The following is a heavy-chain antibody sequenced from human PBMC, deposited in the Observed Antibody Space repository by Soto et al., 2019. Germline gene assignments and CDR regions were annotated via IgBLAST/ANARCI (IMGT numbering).Heavy chain of an antibody. J-gene: IGHJ4*02. CDR3: ARGSSGYSTSGRTLDY. D-gene: IGHD4-4*01. Sequence: SVKVSCKASGGTFSSYAISWVRQAPGQGLEWMGGIIPIFGTANYAQKFQGRVTITADESTSTAYMELSSLRSEDTAVYYCARGSSGYSTSGRTLDYWGQGTLVTVSS. CDR1: GGTFSSYA. CDR2: IIPIFGTA. V-gene: IGHV1-69*13.